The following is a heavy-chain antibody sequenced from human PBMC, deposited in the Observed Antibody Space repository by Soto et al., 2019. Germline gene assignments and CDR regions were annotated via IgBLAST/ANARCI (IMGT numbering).Heavy chain of an antibody. CDR1: GFTFSSYG. CDR2: IWYDGSNK. CDR3: ARREYSGYDSDYMDV. V-gene: IGHV3-33*01. Sequence: GGSLRLSCAASGFTFSSYGMHWVRQAPGKGLEWVAVIWYDGSNKYYADSVKGRFTISRDNSKNTLYLQMNSLRAEDTAVYYCARREYSGYDSDYMDVWGKGTTVTVSS. J-gene: IGHJ6*03. D-gene: IGHD5-12*01.